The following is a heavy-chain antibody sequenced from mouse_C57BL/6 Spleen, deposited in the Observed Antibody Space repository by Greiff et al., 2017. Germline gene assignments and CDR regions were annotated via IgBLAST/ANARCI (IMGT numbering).Heavy chain of an antibody. CDR3: ARDDYDWFAY. CDR2: ISSGSSTI. CDR1: GFTFSDYG. D-gene: IGHD2-4*01. V-gene: IGHV5-17*01. J-gene: IGHJ3*01. Sequence: EVKLMESGGGLVKPGGSLKLSCAASGFTFSDYGMHWVRQAPEKGLEWVAYISSGSSTIYYADTVKGRFTISRDNAKYTLFLQMTSLRSEDTAMYYCARDDYDWFAYWGQGTLVTVSA.